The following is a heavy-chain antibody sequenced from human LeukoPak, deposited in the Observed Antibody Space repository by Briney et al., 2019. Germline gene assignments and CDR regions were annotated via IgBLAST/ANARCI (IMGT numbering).Heavy chain of an antibody. J-gene: IGHJ3*01. CDR1: GGSISSGGYY. V-gene: IGHV4-61*09. D-gene: IGHD2-2*01. Sequence: PSETLSLTCTVSGGSISSGGYYWSWIRQSAGKGLEWIGHFYSTGNTKYNPSLKSRVTISADTSKNQISLSLRSVTAADTAMFYCARDGDAVSAAIAGAFDLWGRGTMVTVSS. CDR2: FYSTGNT. CDR3: ARDGDAVSAAIAGAFDL.